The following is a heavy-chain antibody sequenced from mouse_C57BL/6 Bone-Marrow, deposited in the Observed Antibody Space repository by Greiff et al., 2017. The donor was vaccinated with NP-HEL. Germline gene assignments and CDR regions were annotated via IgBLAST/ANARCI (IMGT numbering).Heavy chain of an antibody. J-gene: IGHJ1*03. CDR3: AGLYYYGSSPFYFDV. Sequence: EVKLLESGGGLVQPGGSLKLSCAASGIDFSRYWMSWVRRAPGKGLEWIGEINPDSSTINYAPSLKDKFIISRDNAKNTLYLQMSKVRSEDTALYYCAGLYYYGSSPFYFDVWGTGTTVTVSS. D-gene: IGHD1-1*01. CDR2: INPDSSTI. CDR1: GIDFSRYW. V-gene: IGHV4-1*01.